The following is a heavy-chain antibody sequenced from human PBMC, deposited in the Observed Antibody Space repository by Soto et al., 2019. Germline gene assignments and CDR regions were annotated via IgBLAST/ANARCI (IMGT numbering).Heavy chain of an antibody. Sequence: PSETLSLTCIVSGDSISSSNYYWDWIRQPPGKGLEWIGSIYYSGSTYYKQSLKSRDTISVDTSKNQFSLKLSSVTAADTAVYYCARQISGYSYEVDYWGQGTLVTVSS. CDR1: GDSISSSNYY. V-gene: IGHV4-39*01. CDR2: IYYSGST. J-gene: IGHJ4*02. CDR3: ARQISGYSYEVDY. D-gene: IGHD5-18*01.